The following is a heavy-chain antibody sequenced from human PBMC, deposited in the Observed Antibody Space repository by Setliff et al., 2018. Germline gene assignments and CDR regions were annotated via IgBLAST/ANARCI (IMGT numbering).Heavy chain of an antibody. D-gene: IGHD5-12*01. J-gene: IGHJ6*03. Sequence: ASVKVSCKASGGTFRSYGISWVRQAPGQGLEWMGGTIPMFGSANYAQKFQGRVTIITDEFTGTAYMELSSLRTEDTAVYYCAREGVDIRSSADYRYYMDVWGKGTTVTVSS. CDR1: GGTFRSYG. V-gene: IGHV1-69*05. CDR3: AREGVDIRSSADYRYYMDV. CDR2: TIPMFGSA.